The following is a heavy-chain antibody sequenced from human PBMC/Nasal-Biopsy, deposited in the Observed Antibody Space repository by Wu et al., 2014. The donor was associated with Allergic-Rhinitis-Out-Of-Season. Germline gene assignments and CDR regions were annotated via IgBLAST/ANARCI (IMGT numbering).Heavy chain of an antibody. CDR3: AKARIETTSRPDY. CDR2: VGHDGSVQ. V-gene: IGHV3-33*08. D-gene: IGHD1-14*01. CDR1: GFSFSRYS. Sequence: LRLSCAASGFSFSRYSMHWVRQAPGKGLVWVAVVGHDGSVQFYADSVKGRFIISRDNSKNTLHLQMNSLRDEDTAVYYCAKARIETTSRPDYWGQGTLVTVSS. J-gene: IGHJ4*02.